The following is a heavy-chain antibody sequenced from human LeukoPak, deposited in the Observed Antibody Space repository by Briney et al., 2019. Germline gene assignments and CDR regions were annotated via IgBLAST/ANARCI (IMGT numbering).Heavy chain of an antibody. CDR2: IYYSGST. CDR3: ARGDIVVVPAAIWFDP. J-gene: IGHJ5*02. Sequence: SQTLSLTCTVSGGSISSGDYYWSWIRRPQGKALEGLGNIYYSGSTYYNPSLKSRVTISVDTSKNQFSLKLSSVTAADTAVYYCARGDIVVVPAAIWFDPWGQGTLVTVSS. V-gene: IGHV4-30-4*01. CDR1: GGSISSGDYY. D-gene: IGHD2-2*01.